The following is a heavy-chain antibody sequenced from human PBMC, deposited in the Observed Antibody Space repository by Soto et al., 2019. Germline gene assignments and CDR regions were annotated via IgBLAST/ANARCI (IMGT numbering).Heavy chain of an antibody. CDR3: AATHEYCSSTSCFYYYYYGMDV. Sequence: VKVSCKASGFTFTSSAVQWVRQARGQRLEWIGWIVVGSGNTNYAQKFQERVTITRDMSTSTAYMELSSLRSEDTAVYYCAATHEYCSSTSCFYYYYYGMDVWGQGTTVTVSS. V-gene: IGHV1-58*01. J-gene: IGHJ6*02. D-gene: IGHD2-2*01. CDR1: GFTFTSSA. CDR2: IVVGSGNT.